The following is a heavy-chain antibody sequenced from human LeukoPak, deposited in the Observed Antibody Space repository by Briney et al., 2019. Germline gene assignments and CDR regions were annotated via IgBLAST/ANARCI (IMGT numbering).Heavy chain of an antibody. CDR1: GFTFSNYA. Sequence: GGSLRLSCAASGFTFSNYAMHWVRQAPGKGLEWVAIISHDGNNKYYADSVKGRFTISRDNSKNMLYLQMNSLRAEDTAVYYCARDRRGVLPDSSGYYYYFDYWGQGTLVTVSS. V-gene: IGHV3-30-3*01. CDR2: ISHDGNNK. J-gene: IGHJ4*02. D-gene: IGHD3-22*01. CDR3: ARDRRGVLPDSSGYYYYFDY.